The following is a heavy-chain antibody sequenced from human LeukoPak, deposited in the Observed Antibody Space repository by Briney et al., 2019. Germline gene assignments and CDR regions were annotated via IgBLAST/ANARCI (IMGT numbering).Heavy chain of an antibody. D-gene: IGHD4-17*01. Sequence: PSETLSLTWTVSGGSISSGGYYWSWTRQHPGKGLEWIGYIYYSGSTYYNPSLKSRVTISVDTSKNQFSLKLSSVTAADTAVYYCARATTVTTSPLNYFDYWGQGTLVTVSS. V-gene: IGHV4-31*02. CDR1: GGSISSGGYY. CDR3: ARATTVTTSPLNYFDY. CDR2: IYYSGST. J-gene: IGHJ4*02.